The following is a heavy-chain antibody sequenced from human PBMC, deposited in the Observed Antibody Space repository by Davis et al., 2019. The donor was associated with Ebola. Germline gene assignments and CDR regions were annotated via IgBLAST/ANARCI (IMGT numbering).Heavy chain of an antibody. V-gene: IGHV3-23*01. CDR2: ISGSGGVT. CDR1: GFTFRSYD. CDR3: AKERGYLAY. J-gene: IGHJ4*02. Sequence: GESLKISCAASGFTFRSYDMSWVRQAPGKGLEWVSAISGSGGVTHYANSVKGRFTISRDNSKSILFLEMNSLTAEDTAVYYCAKERGYLAYWGQGTLVTVSS.